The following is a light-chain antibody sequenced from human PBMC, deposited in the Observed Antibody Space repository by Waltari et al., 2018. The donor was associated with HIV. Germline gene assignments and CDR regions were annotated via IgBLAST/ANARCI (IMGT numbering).Light chain of an antibody. V-gene: IGKV1-5*03. J-gene: IGKJ1*01. CDR2: AAS. Sequence: DIQMTQSPSIISASVGDRVTIPCRASQSIYQWLAWYQQTPGKAPKVLMFAASTLVEGVPSRFSGSQSGTEFNLTITNLQPDDFATYYCHNYGTSSHPFGQGTKV. CDR3: HNYGTSSHP. CDR1: QSIYQW.